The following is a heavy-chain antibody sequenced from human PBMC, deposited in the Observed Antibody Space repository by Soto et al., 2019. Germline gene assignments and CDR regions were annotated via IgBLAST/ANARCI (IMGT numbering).Heavy chain of an antibody. CDR2: INAGNGNT. D-gene: IGHD2-2*02. CDR1: GYTFTSYA. Sequence: ASVKVSCKASGYTFTSYAMHWVRQAPGQRLGWMGWINAGNGNTKYSQKFQGRVTITRDTSASTAYMELSSLRSEDTAVYYCARGYCSSTSCYTPYYYYGMDVWGQGTTVTVSS. J-gene: IGHJ6*02. CDR3: ARGYCSSTSCYTPYYYYGMDV. V-gene: IGHV1-3*01.